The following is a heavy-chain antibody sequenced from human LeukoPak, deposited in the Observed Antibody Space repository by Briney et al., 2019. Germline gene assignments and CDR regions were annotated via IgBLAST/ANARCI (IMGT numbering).Heavy chain of an antibody. J-gene: IGHJ5*02. D-gene: IGHD3-3*01. CDR1: GGSFSGYY. V-gene: IGHV4-34*01. CDR2: INHSGST. CDR3: ARGYPERPNDFWSGYPSGWFDP. Sequence: SETLSLTCAVYGGSFSGYYWSWIRQPPGKGLEWIGEINHSGSTNYNPSLKSRVTISVDTSKNQFSLKLSSVTAADTAVYYCARGYPERPNDFWSGYPSGWFDPWGQGTLVTVSS.